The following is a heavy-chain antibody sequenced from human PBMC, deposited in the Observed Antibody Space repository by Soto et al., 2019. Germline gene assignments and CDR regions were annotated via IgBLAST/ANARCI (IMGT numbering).Heavy chain of an antibody. J-gene: IGHJ4*02. D-gene: IGHD6-19*01. CDR2: IWYDGSNK. V-gene: IGHV3-33*01. CDR3: ARDQQWLVRFYFDF. CDR1: GFTFSSYG. Sequence: GGSLRLSCAASGFTFSSYGMHWVRQAPGKGLEWVAVIWYDGSNKYYADSVKGRLTISRDNSKNTLYLQMNSLRAEDTAVYYCARDQQWLVRFYFDFWGQGTLVTVSS.